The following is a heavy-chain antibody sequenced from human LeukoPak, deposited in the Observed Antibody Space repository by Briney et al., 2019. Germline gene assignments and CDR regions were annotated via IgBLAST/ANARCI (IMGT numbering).Heavy chain of an antibody. Sequence: ASVKVSCKASGYTFTSYDINWVRQATGQGLEWMGWMNPNSGNTGYAQKLQGRVTMTTDTSTSTAYMELRSLRSDDTAVYYCAREKRGYSGYDFGVDYWGQGTLVTVSS. CDR2: MNPNSGNT. J-gene: IGHJ4*02. CDR1: GYTFTSYD. D-gene: IGHD5-12*01. V-gene: IGHV1-8*01. CDR3: AREKRGYSGYDFGVDY.